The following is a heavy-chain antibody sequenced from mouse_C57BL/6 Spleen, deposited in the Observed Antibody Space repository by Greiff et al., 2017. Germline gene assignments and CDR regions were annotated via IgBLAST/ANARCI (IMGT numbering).Heavy chain of an antibody. CDR2: IHPNSGST. V-gene: IGHV1-64*01. J-gene: IGHJ3*01. CDR3: ASPIYYDYFAY. D-gene: IGHD2-4*01. CDR1: GYTFTSYW. Sequence: VQLQQSGAELVKPGASVKLSCKASGYTFTSYWMHWVKQRPGQGLEWIGMIHPNSGSTNYNEKFKSKATLTVDKSSSTAYMQLSSLTSEDSAVYYCASPIYYDYFAYWGQGTLVTVSA.